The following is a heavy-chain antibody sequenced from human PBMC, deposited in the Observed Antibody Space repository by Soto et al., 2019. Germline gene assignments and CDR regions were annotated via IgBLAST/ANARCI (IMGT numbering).Heavy chain of an antibody. CDR1: GVTVGNHY. Sequence: EVRLVESGGGLVQPGGSLRLSCAASGVTVGNHYMSWVRKAPGKGLECVSVTYSGVDTRYADSVKGRFTMSRDSTKNTVYLQMDSMRAAATAVYCCARNVPVTDWGYWGQGSVVTVSS. CDR3: ARNVPVTDWGY. V-gene: IGHV3-66*01. CDR2: TYSGVDT. J-gene: IGHJ4*02. D-gene: IGHD4-17*01.